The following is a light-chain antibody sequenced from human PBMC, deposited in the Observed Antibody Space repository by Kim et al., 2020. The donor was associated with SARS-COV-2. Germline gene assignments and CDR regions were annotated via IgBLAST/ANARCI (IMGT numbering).Light chain of an antibody. J-gene: IGKJ1*01. Sequence: EIVLTQSPGTLSLSPGERATLSCRASQSGSSTYLSWYQQRPGQPPRLLIYGASSRASGVPDRFSGSGSGADFTLTISRLEPEDFAVYYCQEHGTSPRTFGRGTKVDIK. V-gene: IGKV3-20*01. CDR1: QSGSSTY. CDR2: GAS. CDR3: QEHGTSPRT.